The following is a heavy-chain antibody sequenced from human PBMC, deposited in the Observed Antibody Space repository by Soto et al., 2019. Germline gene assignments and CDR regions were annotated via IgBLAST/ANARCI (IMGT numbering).Heavy chain of an antibody. CDR2: INPSGGST. D-gene: IGHD2-21*02. J-gene: IGHJ2*01. V-gene: IGHV1-46*01. CDR3: ARGPKDCGGDCYSWYFDL. CDR1: GYTFTSYY. Sequence: ASLKVSCKASGYTFTSYYMHWVRQAPGQGLEWMGIINPSGGSTSYAQKFQGRVTMTRVTSTSTVYMELSSLRSEDTAVYYCARGPKDCGGDCYSWYFDLWGRGTLVTVSS.